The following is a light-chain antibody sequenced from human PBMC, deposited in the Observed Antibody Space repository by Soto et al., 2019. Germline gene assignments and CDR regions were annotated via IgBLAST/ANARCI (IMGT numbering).Light chain of an antibody. Sequence: QSALTQPPSASGSPGQSVTISCAGTSSDVGGYNYVSWYQKHPGKAPKLLIYEVFQRPSGVPDRFSGSKSGDTASLTVSGLQAEDEADYFCSSYSGSDSFVVFGGGTKLTVL. CDR1: SSDVGGYNY. CDR3: SSYSGSDSFVV. V-gene: IGLV2-8*01. CDR2: EVF. J-gene: IGLJ3*02.